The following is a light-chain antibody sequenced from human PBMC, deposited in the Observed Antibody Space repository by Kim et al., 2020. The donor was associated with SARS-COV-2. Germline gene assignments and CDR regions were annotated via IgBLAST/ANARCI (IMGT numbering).Light chain of an antibody. Sequence: PGQSVTISYTGTSSDVGCYNYVSWYQQHPGKAPKLMIYDVSKRPSGVPDRFSGSKSSNTASLTISGLQAEDEADYYCCSYAGSYWVFGGGTQLTVL. CDR3: CSYAGSYWV. V-gene: IGLV2-11*01. CDR1: SSDVGCYNY. J-gene: IGLJ3*02. CDR2: DVS.